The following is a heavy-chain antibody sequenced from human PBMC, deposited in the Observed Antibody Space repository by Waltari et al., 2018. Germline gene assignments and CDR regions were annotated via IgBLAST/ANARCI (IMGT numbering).Heavy chain of an antibody. CDR3: ASATHGVVAATRKYGMDV. CDR1: GGSISSYY. J-gene: IGHJ6*02. D-gene: IGHD2-15*01. CDR2: ISSSSSTI. V-gene: IGHV3-48*01. Sequence: VQLQESGPGLVKPSETLSLTCTVSGGSISSYYWSWVRQAPGKGLEWVSYISSSSSTIYYADSVKGRFTISRDNAKNSLYLQMNSLRAEDTAVYYCASATHGVVAATRKYGMDVWGQGTTVTVSS.